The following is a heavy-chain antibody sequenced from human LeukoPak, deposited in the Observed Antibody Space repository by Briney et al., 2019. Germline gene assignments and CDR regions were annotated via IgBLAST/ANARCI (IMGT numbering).Heavy chain of an antibody. CDR2: IYYSGST. Sequence: PSETLSLTCTVSGGSISSSSYYWGWIRQPPGKGLEWIGYIYYSGSTNYNPSLKSRVTISVDTSKNQFSLKLSSVTAADTAVYYCARVPRDYYGSGSQDAFDIWGQGTMVTVSS. J-gene: IGHJ3*02. CDR1: GGSISSSSYY. CDR3: ARVPRDYYGSGSQDAFDI. D-gene: IGHD3-10*01. V-gene: IGHV4-61*05.